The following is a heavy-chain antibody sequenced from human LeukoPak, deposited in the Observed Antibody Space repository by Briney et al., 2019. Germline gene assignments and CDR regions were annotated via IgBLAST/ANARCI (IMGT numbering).Heavy chain of an antibody. CDR3: ASLGYSSGWLDS. V-gene: IGHV4-59*01. CDR2: VYHNGHS. J-gene: IGHJ5*01. Sequence: PSETLSLTCNVSGGSSNDNYWNWIRHLPGKGLEWIGYVYHNGHSDYNPSLKSLATISVDTSTNHFSLKMISVTAADTAVYYCASLGYSSGWLDSWGRGSLVIVSS. D-gene: IGHD2-15*01. CDR1: GGSSNDNY.